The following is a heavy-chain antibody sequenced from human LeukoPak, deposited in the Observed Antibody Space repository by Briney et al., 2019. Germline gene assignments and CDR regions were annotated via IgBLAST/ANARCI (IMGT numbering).Heavy chain of an antibody. D-gene: IGHD3-3*01. CDR2: IYYSGST. CDR1: GGSVSSSGYY. Sequence: SETLSLTCAVSGGSVSSSGYYWSWIRQPPGKGLEWIGYIYYSGSTNYNPSLKSRVAISVDTSKNQFSLKLSSVTAADTAVYYCARIQIFGVVIMEYYFDYWGQGTLVTVSS. CDR3: ARIQIFGVVIMEYYFDY. V-gene: IGHV4-61*08. J-gene: IGHJ4*02.